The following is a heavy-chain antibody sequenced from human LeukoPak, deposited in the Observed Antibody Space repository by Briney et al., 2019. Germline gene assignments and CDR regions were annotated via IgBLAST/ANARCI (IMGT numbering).Heavy chain of an antibody. CDR2: IQYDGSKK. D-gene: IGHD3-10*01. J-gene: IGHJ4*02. CDR3: AKDIGSYYDY. Sequence: GGSLRLSCVASGFTFSSNGMHWVRQAPGKGLEWVTFIQYDGSKKYYADSVKGRFTISRDNSKNTLYLEMNSPRAEDTAVYYCAKDIGSYYDYWGQGILVTVSS. V-gene: IGHV3-30*02. CDR1: GFTFSSNG.